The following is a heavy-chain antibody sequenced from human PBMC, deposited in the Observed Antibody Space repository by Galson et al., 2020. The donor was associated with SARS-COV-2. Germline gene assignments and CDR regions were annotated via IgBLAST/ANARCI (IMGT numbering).Heavy chain of an antibody. CDR1: GYTFSTYG. Sequence: GESLTISCERSGYTFSTYGLHWVRHAPGTGLEWLADVWFKGSNEYYADSVKGRFLIYRDNPKNSVYLQMNSLGAEDTAVYYCVRIAGPTGACDYWGQGTLVSGSS. J-gene: IGHJ4*02. V-gene: IGHV3-33*01. CDR3: VRIAGPTGACDY. CDR2: VWFKGSNE. D-gene: IGHD4-17*01.